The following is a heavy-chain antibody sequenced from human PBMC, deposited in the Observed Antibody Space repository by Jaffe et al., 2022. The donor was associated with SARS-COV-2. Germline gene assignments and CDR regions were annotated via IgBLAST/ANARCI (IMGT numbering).Heavy chain of an antibody. J-gene: IGHJ5*02. V-gene: IGHV4-61*01. CDR1: GGSVSSGSYY. CDR2: IYYRGST. CDR3: ARVIIGTAEIDP. Sequence: QVQLQESGPGLVKPSETLSLTCTVSGGSVSSGSYYWSWIRQPPGKGLDWIGHIYYRGSTNYNPSLKSRVTISVDTSKSQFSLKLSSVTAADTAVYYCARVIIGTAEIDPWGQGTLVTVSS. D-gene: IGHD1-20*01.